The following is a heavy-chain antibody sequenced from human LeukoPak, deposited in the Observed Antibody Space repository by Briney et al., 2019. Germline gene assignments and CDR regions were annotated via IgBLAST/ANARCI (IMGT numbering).Heavy chain of an antibody. CDR1: GFTFSSYA. D-gene: IGHD4-23*01. J-gene: IGHJ4*02. Sequence: GGSLRLSCAASGFTFSSYAMSWVRQAPGKGREGVSAISGSGGSTYYADSVKGRFTISRDNSKNTLYLQINSLRAEDTAVYYCAKRSPWTTVVTPGYYFDYWGQGTLVTVSS. V-gene: IGHV3-23*01. CDR2: ISGSGGST. CDR3: AKRSPWTTVVTPGYYFDY.